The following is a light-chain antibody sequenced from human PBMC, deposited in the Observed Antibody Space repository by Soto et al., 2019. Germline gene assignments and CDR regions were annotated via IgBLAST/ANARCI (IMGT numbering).Light chain of an antibody. Sequence: QSALTQPPSASGSPGQSVTISCTGTSSDVGGCNYVSWYQQHPGKAPKLMIYEVSKRPSGVPDRFSGSQSGNTASLTISGLQAEDEADYYCSSYTSSSNYVFGTGTKVTVL. J-gene: IGLJ1*01. V-gene: IGLV2-8*01. CDR1: SSDVGGCNY. CDR3: SSYTSSSNYV. CDR2: EVS.